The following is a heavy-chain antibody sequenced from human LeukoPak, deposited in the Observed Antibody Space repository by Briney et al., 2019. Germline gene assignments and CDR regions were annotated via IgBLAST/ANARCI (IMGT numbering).Heavy chain of an antibody. Sequence: SVKVSCKASGCTFSSYAVSWVRQAPGQGLEWMGGINPIFGTANYAQKFQGRVTITADEFTSTAYMELSSLRSEDTAVYYCARDSRITMIRGVPTWFDPWGQGTLVTVTS. V-gene: IGHV1-69*13. CDR1: GCTFSSYA. D-gene: IGHD3-10*01. J-gene: IGHJ5*02. CDR3: ARDSRITMIRGVPTWFDP. CDR2: INPIFGTA.